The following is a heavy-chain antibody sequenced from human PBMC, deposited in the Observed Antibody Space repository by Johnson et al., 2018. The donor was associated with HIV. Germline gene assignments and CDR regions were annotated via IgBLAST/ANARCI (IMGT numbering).Heavy chain of an antibody. CDR2: TQYDGSNK. CDR1: GFTVSDNY. D-gene: IGHD7-27*01. V-gene: IGHV3-30*02. J-gene: IGHJ3*02. Sequence: VESGGGLVRPGGSLRLSCAASGFTVSDNYLTWVRQAPGKGLEWVAFTQYDGSNKYYADSVKGRFTISRDNSKNTLYLQMNSLRAEDTAVYYCARETGDDAFDIWGQGTMVTVSS. CDR3: ARETGDDAFDI.